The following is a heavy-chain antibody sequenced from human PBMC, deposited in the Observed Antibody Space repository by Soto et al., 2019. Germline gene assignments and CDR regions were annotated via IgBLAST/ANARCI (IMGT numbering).Heavy chain of an antibody. CDR2: INSSNGNT. D-gene: IGHD2-21*02. V-gene: IGHV1-3*01. CDR3: ASSIVVVTALDY. J-gene: IGHJ4*02. Sequence: ASVKVSCKSSGYTFTSYAMHWVRQAPGQRLEWMGWINSSNGNTKYSQKFQGRVTITRNTSASKAYMELSSLRSEDTAVYYCASSIVVVTALDYWGQGTLVTVSS. CDR1: GYTFTSYA.